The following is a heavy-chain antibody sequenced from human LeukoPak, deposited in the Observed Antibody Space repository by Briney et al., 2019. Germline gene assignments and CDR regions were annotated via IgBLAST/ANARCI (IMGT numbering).Heavy chain of an antibody. CDR3: ARESRYCSSTSCAYFDY. Sequence: SETLPLTCTVSGGSISSYYWSWIRQPPGKGLEWIGYMYYSGSTNYNPSLKSRVTISVDTSKNQFSLKLSSVTAADTAVYYCARESRYCSSTSCAYFDYWGQGTLVTVSS. J-gene: IGHJ4*02. CDR1: GGSISSYY. CDR2: MYYSGST. D-gene: IGHD2-2*01. V-gene: IGHV4-59*01.